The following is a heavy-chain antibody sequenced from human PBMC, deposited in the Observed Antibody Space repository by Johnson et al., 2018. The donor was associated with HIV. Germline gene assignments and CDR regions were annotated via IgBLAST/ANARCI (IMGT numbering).Heavy chain of an antibody. CDR1: GFTFNNYG. Sequence: VQLMESGGGVVQPGRSLRLSCAASGFTFNNYGMHWVRQAPGKGLEWVALISYDGPNKYYADSVKGRFTISRDNSKNTLYLQMNSLRAEDMALYYCASQTLRAFDIWGQGTMVTVSS. CDR2: ISYDGPNK. J-gene: IGHJ3*02. V-gene: IGHV3-30*19. CDR3: ASQTLRAFDI.